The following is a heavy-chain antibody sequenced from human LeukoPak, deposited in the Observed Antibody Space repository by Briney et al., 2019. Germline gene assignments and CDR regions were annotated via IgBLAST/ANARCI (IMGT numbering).Heavy chain of an antibody. J-gene: IGHJ5*01. CDR2: ISYSGST. V-gene: IGHV4-59*12. CDR1: GGSISSDF. D-gene: IGHD6-13*01. CDR3: AGDIAAVNIPASRLDP. Sequence: SETLSLTCTVSGGSISSDFWSWIRQPPGKGLEWIGYISYSGSTNYNPSLKSRVTISVDTSKKQITLMPRSVTAADAAVYFCAGDIAAVNIPASRLDPWGQGTLVTVSS.